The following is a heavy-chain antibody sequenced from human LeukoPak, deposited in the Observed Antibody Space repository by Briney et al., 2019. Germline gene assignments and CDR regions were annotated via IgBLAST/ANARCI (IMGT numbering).Heavy chain of an antibody. J-gene: IGHJ6*03. CDR1: GGSFSGYY. CDR2: INHSGST. V-gene: IGHV4-34*01. Sequence: PSETLSLTCAVYGGSFSGYYWSWIRQPPGKGLEWIGEINHSGSTNYNPSLESRVTISVDTSKNQFSLKLSSVTAADTAVYYCARLGQQRFRYYYYYYMDVWGKGTTVTISS. CDR3: ARLGQQRFRYYYYYYMDV. D-gene: IGHD6-13*01.